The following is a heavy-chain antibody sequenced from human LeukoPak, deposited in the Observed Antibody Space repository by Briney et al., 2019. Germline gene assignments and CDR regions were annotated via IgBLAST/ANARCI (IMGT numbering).Heavy chain of an antibody. CDR2: INHSGST. CDR1: GGSFSGYY. V-gene: IGHV4-34*01. D-gene: IGHD2-8*01. CDR3: ARKRVYQDYYFDY. Sequence: SETLPLTCAVYGGSFSGYYWSWIRQPPGKGLEWIGEINHSGSTNYNPSLKSRVTISVDTSKNQFSLKLSSVTAADTAVYYCARKRVYQDYYFDYWGQGTLVTVSS. J-gene: IGHJ4*02.